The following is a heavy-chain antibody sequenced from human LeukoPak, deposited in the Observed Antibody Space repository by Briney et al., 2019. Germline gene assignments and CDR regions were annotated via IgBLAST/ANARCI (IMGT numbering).Heavy chain of an antibody. CDR3: AREKYSSSWYIFDP. Sequence: SETLSLTCTVTGGSVSSDNYYWSWIRQPPGKGLEWIGYMYNSGSTNYSPSLKSRVTMSADTSKNQLSLKLSAVTAADTAVYYCAREKYSSSWYIFDPWGQGALVTVSS. CDR1: GGSVSSDNYY. V-gene: IGHV4-61*01. D-gene: IGHD6-13*01. CDR2: MYNSGST. J-gene: IGHJ5*02.